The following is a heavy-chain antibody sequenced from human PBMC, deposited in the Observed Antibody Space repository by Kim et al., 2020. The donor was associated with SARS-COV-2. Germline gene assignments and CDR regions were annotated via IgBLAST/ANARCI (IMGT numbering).Heavy chain of an antibody. D-gene: IGHD5-12*01. CDR1: GFTFSNYA. CDR3: ASSYCGYARWSVAFD. Sequence: GGSLRLSCAASGFTFSNYAMSWVRQAPGKGLEWVSSISGNSGTTYYADSVRGRFTISRDNSKNTLYLQMDSLRAEDTAVYYCASSYCGYARWSVAFD. J-gene: IGHJ3*01. CDR2: ISGNSGTT. V-gene: IGHV3-23*01.